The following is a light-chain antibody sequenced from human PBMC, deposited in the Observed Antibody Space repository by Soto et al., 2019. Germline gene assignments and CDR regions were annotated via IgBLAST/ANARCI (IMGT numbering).Light chain of an antibody. CDR3: VQDLHTPRT. V-gene: IGKV2-28*01. Sequence: DIVMTQSPLSLPVTPGEPASISCRSSQSLLHSNGYNYLAWYLQKPGQSPQLLIYLGSNRASGVPARFSGSGSCTDLTVKISRVEAKDVGVYYGVQDLHTPRTFGQGTKVEIK. CDR2: LGS. CDR1: QSLLHSNGYNY. J-gene: IGKJ1*01.